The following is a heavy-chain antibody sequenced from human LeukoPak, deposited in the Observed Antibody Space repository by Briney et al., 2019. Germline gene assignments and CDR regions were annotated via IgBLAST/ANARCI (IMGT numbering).Heavy chain of an antibody. CDR3: ARGGYYALGFDP. J-gene: IGHJ5*02. V-gene: IGHV4-30-2*01. D-gene: IGHD3-10*01. CDR2: VYHSGNT. CDR1: GGSISSGGYS. Sequence: SETLSLTCAVSGGSISSGGYSWSWIRQPPGRGLEWIGCVYHSGNTYYNPSLKSRVTISVDRSKNQFSLKLSSVTAADTAVYYCARGGYYALGFDPWGQGTLVTVSS.